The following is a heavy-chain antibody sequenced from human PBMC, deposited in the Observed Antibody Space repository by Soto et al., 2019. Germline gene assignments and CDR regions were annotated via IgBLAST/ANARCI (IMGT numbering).Heavy chain of an antibody. V-gene: IGHV4-39*07. Sequence: SDTLSLTCSVSGDSISRSSHYWGWIRQPPGKGLEWIGSVHISEKTYYNPSLKSRVTVLMDTSKNEFSLRLRSVTAADTAVYYCAGSGYRNCSGGSCYQPRHAFDIWGQGTMVTVSS. CDR1: GDSISRSSHY. J-gene: IGHJ3*02. CDR2: VHISEKT. D-gene: IGHD2-15*01. CDR3: AGSGYRNCSGGSCYQPRHAFDI.